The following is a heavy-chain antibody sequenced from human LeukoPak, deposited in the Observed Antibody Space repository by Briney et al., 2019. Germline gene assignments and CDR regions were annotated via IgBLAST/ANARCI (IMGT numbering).Heavy chain of an antibody. Sequence: GGSLRLSCEAFGFTFSAYAMSWVRQAPGKGLEWVSAISGSGGSTYYADSVKGRFTISRDNSKNTLYLQMNSLRAEDTAVYYCAKFDGPRLLHFDYWGQGTLVTVSS. V-gene: IGHV3-23*01. CDR3: AKFDGPRLLHFDY. D-gene: IGHD2-15*01. CDR2: ISGSGGST. J-gene: IGHJ4*02. CDR1: GFTFSAYA.